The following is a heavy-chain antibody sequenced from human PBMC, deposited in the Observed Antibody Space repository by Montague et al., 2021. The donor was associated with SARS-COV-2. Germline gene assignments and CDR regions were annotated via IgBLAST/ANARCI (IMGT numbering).Heavy chain of an antibody. V-gene: IGHV4-39*01. J-gene: IGHJ4*01. CDR2: IFHSGST. CDR3: ARHLFSFSDSGALGYFDY. D-gene: IGHD3-10*01. Sequence: SETLSLTCTVSGGSITDINYYWGWIRQPPGKGLKWIGNIFHSGSTYYNPSLMSRVTISVDTSRNEFSLKVNSVTAADTAVYYCARHLFSFSDSGALGYFDYWGHGTLVAVSS. CDR1: GGSITDINYY.